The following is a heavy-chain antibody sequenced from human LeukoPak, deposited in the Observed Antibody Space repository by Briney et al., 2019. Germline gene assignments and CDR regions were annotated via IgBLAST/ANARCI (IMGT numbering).Heavy chain of an antibody. Sequence: PGGSLRLSCAASGFTFSSYSMNWVRQAPGKGLEWVSSISSSSSYIYYADSGKGRFTIARYNTKNSLYLRMNSLRAEDTAVYYCARDPYYDILTGYPGYYYYYGMDVWGQGTTVTVSS. V-gene: IGHV3-21*01. CDR2: ISSSSSYI. CDR1: GFTFSSYS. CDR3: ARDPYYDILTGYPGYYYYYGMDV. D-gene: IGHD3-9*01. J-gene: IGHJ6*02.